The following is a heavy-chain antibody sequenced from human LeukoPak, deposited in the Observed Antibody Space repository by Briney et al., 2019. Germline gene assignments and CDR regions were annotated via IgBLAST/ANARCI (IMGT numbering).Heavy chain of an antibody. CDR3: ARDLRVSSAFDI. V-gene: IGHV4-59*01. CDR1: GGSISSYY. CDR2: IYYSGST. J-gene: IGHJ3*02. D-gene: IGHD5/OR15-5a*01. Sequence: PSETLSLTCTVSGGSISSYYWSWIRQPPGKGLEWIGYIYYSGSTNYNPSLKSRVTISVDTSKNQFSLKLSSVTAADTAVYYCARDLRVSSAFDIRGQGTMVTVSS.